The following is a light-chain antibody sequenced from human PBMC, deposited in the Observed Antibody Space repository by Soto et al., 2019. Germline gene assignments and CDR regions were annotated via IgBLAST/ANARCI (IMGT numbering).Light chain of an antibody. CDR2: GAT. J-gene: IGKJ1*01. V-gene: IGKV3-15*01. Sequence: VMTQSPATLSVSPGERATLSCRASLSVGTNLAWYQQNPGQPPRLLIYGATTRATGIPAWFSASGAGTDAALSVCSLQSGDFAVYYCQHRSNWPRGTFGQGTRVEIK. CDR1: LSVGTN. CDR3: QHRSNWPRGT.